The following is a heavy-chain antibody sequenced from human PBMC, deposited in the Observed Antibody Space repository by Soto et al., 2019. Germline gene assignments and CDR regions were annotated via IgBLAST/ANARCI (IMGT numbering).Heavy chain of an antibody. D-gene: IGHD3-22*01. CDR2: INPNSGGT. Sequence: ASVKVSCKASGYTFTGYYMHWVRQAPGQVLEWMGWINPNSGGTNYAQKFQGWVTMTRDTSISTAYMELSRLRSDDTAVYYCARDLYYYDSSGPPGMDVWGQGTTVTVSS. V-gene: IGHV1-2*04. CDR3: ARDLYYYDSSGPPGMDV. CDR1: GYTFTGYY. J-gene: IGHJ6*02.